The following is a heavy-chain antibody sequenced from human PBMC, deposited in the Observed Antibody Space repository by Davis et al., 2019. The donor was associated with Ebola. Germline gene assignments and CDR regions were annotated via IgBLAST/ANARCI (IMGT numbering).Heavy chain of an antibody. CDR1: GFTFSDQY. V-gene: IGHV3-72*01. CDR2: TRNRANSYTT. Sequence: GESLKTSCAASGFTFSDQYTDWVRQAPGKGPEWVARTRNRANSYTTEYAASVKGRSTISRDESHNSLYLLMDSLQIGDTAVYYCVGGSAHTACRAFEIWGQGTTVTVSS. J-gene: IGHJ3*02. D-gene: IGHD5-18*01. CDR3: VGGSAHTACRAFEI.